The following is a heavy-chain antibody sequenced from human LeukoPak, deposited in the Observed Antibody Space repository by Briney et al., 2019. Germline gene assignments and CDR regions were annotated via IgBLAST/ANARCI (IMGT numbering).Heavy chain of an antibody. V-gene: IGHV1-2*04. CDR1: GYTFTGYY. J-gene: IGHJ6*02. D-gene: IGHD2-2*01. CDR2: INPNSGGT. Sequence: VASVKVSCTASGYTFTGYYMHWVRQAPGQGLEWMGWINPNSGGTNYAQKFQGWVTMTRDTSISTAYMELSRLRSDDTAVYYCARAWASPSLTLGMDVWGQGTTVTVSS. CDR3: ARAWASPSLTLGMDV.